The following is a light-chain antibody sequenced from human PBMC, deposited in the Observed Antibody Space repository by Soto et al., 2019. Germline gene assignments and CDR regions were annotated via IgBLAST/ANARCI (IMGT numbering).Light chain of an antibody. CDR1: SSDVGSYNL. CDR2: EVS. V-gene: IGLV2-23*02. CDR3: CSYAGSSTNWV. Sequence: QSALTQPASVSGSPGQSITISCTGTSSDVGSYNLVSWYQQHPGKAPKLMIYEVSKRPSGVSNRFSGSKSGNTASLTISGLQAEDEADYYCCSYAGSSTNWVFGGGTK. J-gene: IGLJ3*02.